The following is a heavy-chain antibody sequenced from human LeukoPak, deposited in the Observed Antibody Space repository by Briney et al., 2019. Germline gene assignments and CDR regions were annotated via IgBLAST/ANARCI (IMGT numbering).Heavy chain of an antibody. J-gene: IGHJ5*02. D-gene: IGHD2-2*01. V-gene: IGHV4-34*01. CDR2: INHSGST. CDR1: GGSFNDYY. Sequence: SETLSLTCALYGGSFNDYYWSWIRQPPGKGLEWIGEINHSGSTNYNPSLKSRVTMSVDTSKNQFSLKLSSVAAADTAVYYCARRRYCSSTSCPGAWFDPWGQGTLVTVSS. CDR3: ARRRYCSSTSCPGAWFDP.